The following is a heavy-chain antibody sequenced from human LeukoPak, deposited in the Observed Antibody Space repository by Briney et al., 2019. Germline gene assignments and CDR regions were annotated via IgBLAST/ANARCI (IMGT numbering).Heavy chain of an antibody. CDR3: ARGGSGSYYNVRSFDY. D-gene: IGHD3-10*01. J-gene: IGHJ4*02. V-gene: IGHV4-34*01. CDR2: INHSGST. CDR1: GGSFSGYY. Sequence: SETLSLTCAVYGGSFSGYYWSWIRQPPGKGLEWIGEINHSGSTNYNPSLKSRVTISVDTSKNQFSLKLSAVTAADTAVYYCARGGSGSYYNVRSFDYWGQGTLVTVPS.